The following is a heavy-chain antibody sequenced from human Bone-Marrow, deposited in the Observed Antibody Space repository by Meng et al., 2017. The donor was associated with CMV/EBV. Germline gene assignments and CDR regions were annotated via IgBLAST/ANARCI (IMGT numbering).Heavy chain of an antibody. V-gene: IGHV1-18*01. Sequence: ASVKVSCKASGYTFTSYSISWVRQAPGQGLEWMGWISAYNGNTNYAQKLQGRVTMTTDTSTSTAYMELRSLRSDDTAVYYCARAQGGYCSSTSCYTYYYGMDVWGQGTTVTASS. CDR3: ARAQGGYCSSTSCYTYYYGMDV. CDR1: GYTFTSYS. D-gene: IGHD2-2*02. CDR2: ISAYNGNT. J-gene: IGHJ6*02.